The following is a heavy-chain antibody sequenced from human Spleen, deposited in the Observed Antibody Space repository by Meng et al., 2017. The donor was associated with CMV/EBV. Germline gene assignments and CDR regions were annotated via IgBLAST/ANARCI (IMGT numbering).Heavy chain of an antibody. CDR3: ARAPRGSYYYGMDV. D-gene: IGHD3-16*01. CDR2: ISWNSGSI. Sequence: SLKISCAASGFTFDDYSMHWVRQAPGKGLEWVSGISWNSGSIGYADSVKGRFTISRDNSKNTLYLQMNSLRAEDTAVYYCARAPRGSYYYGMDVWGQGTTVTVSS. J-gene: IGHJ6*02. V-gene: IGHV3-9*01. CDR1: GFTFDDYS.